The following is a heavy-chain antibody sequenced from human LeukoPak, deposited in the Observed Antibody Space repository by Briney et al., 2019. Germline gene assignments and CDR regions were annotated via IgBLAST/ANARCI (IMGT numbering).Heavy chain of an antibody. Sequence: SETLSLTCTVSGGSISSYYWSWIRQPPGKGLEWIGYIYYSGSTNYNPSLKSRVTISVDTSKNQFSLKLSSVTAADTAVYYCARRRYRGGDCYSLDYWGQGTLVTVSS. J-gene: IGHJ4*02. CDR2: IYYSGST. V-gene: IGHV4-59*08. CDR1: GGSISSYY. CDR3: ARRRYRGGDCYSLDY. D-gene: IGHD2-21*02.